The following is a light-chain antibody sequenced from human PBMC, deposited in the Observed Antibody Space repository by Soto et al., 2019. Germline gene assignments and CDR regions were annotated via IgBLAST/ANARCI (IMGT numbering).Light chain of an antibody. V-gene: IGLV2-11*01. Sequence: QSVLNQPRSVSGSPGQAVTISCTGTSSDVGGYSYVSWFQQHPGKAPKLMIYDVSKRPSGVPDRFSGSKSGNTASLTISGFQAEDEADYYCCSFTGSYTLYVFGTGTKVTVL. J-gene: IGLJ1*01. CDR1: SSDVGGYSY. CDR3: CSFTGSYTLYV. CDR2: DVS.